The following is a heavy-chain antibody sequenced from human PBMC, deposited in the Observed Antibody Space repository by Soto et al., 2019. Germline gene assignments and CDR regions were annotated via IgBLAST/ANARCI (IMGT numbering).Heavy chain of an antibody. D-gene: IGHD7-27*01. V-gene: IGHV3-23*01. CDR3: AKEVSLGSTVDLGY. CDR2: ISGTASRT. CDR1: GFTPTTTP. J-gene: IGHJ4*02. Sequence: LRLSCAGSGFTPTTTPLSWVRQTPGKGLEWVTTISGTASRTYYADSVKGRFTISRDNSMGTLYLQMKSLRVEDTAIYYCAKEVSLGSTVDLGYWGQGALVTVSS.